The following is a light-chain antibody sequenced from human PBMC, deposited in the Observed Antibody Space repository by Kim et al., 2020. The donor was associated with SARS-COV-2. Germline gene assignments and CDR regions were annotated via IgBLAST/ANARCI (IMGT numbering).Light chain of an antibody. Sequence: EIVLTQSPATLSLSPGERATLSCWASQSVGRFLAWYQQTPGLPPRLLIYGASNRATGIPARFSGSGSGTDFTLTISRLEPEDSAVYYCQQRTDWPITFGQGTQLEIK. V-gene: IGKV3-11*01. CDR2: GAS. CDR3: QQRTDWPIT. J-gene: IGKJ5*01. CDR1: QSVGRF.